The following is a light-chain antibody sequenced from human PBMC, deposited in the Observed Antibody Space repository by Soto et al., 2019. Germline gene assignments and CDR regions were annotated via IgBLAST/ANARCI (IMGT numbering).Light chain of an antibody. Sequence: TQKPATCAGSAKGRDTLSCGTSNSVNSHVAWYKQKPGQAPRLLLYGASTRATGIPVRFSGSAYATEFTLTISSLNSEDFAVIYYQQYKNWPLVGRGTRLEIK. V-gene: IGKV3-15*01. CDR2: GAS. CDR1: NSVNSH. J-gene: IGKJ5*01. CDR3: QQYKNWPL.